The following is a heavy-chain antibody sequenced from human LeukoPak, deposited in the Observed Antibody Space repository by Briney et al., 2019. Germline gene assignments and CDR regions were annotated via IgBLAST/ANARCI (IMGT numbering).Heavy chain of an antibody. CDR3: ARRRDSSGWYYFDY. V-gene: IGHV3-20*04. D-gene: IGHD6-19*01. Sequence: GGSLRLSCAASGFKFDDYGMSWVRRATGKGLEWGSGINWSGDITGYADSVKGRFTISRDNATISLFLQLNSLRAEDTALYYCARRRDSSGWYYFDYWGQGILVTVSS. CDR2: INWSGDIT. J-gene: IGHJ4*02. CDR1: GFKFDDYG.